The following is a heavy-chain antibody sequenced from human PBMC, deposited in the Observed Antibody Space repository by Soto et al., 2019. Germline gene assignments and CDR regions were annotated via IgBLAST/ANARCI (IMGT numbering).Heavy chain of an antibody. J-gene: IGHJ2*01. CDR3: ARGGPPSPAVIWFCDL. CDR1: GGSFRTYA. Sequence: QGQLVQSGAEVKKPGSSVKVSCKASGGSFRTYAINWVRQAPGQGLEWMGGIIPMLAAPTYAQKFQGRLTITADESTTTVYRERSSLTSEDTAGYYWARGGPPSPAVIWFCDLWGRGTLVTGAS. CDR2: IIPMLAAP. D-gene: IGHD2-21*01. V-gene: IGHV1-69*01.